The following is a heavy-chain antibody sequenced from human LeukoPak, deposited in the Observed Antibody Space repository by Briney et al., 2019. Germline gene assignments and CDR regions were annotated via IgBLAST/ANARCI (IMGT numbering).Heavy chain of an antibody. V-gene: IGHV3-30*02. J-gene: IGHJ4*02. CDR2: IRYDGSNK. D-gene: IGHD6-13*01. CDR3: AKDRSRIAAAGTPFDY. Sequence: PGGPLRLPCAASGFTFSSYGMHWVRQAPGEGLEWVAFIRYDGSNKYYADSVKGRFTISRDNSKNTLYLQMNSLRAEDTAVYYCAKDRSRIAAAGTPFDYWGQGTLVTVSS. CDR1: GFTFSSYG.